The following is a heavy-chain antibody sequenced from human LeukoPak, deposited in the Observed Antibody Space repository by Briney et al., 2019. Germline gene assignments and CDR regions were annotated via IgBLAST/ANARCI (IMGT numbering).Heavy chain of an antibody. D-gene: IGHD2/OR15-2a*01. J-gene: IGHJ4*02. Sequence: GGSLRLSCAACGFTFRTYSMNWVRQAPGKGLEWVSYIRSTSSHIDYADSVKGRFTISRDNAKNSVYLQMNSLRVEDTAVYYCARNNNFIDYWGQGILVTVSS. CDR1: GFTFRTYS. CDR2: IRSTSSHI. CDR3: ARNNNFIDY. V-gene: IGHV3-21*01.